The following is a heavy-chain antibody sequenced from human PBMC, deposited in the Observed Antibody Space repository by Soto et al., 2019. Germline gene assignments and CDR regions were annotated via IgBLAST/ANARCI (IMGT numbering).Heavy chain of an antibody. D-gene: IGHD6-13*01. CDR1: GGSISSYY. CDR2: IYYSGST. J-gene: IGHJ6*02. CDR3: ARGQQLVRDYYYGMDV. Sequence: SETLSLTCTVSGGSISSYYWSWIRQPPGKGLEWIGYIYYSGSTNYNPSLKSRVTISVDTSKNQFSLKLSSVTAADTAVYYCARGQQLVRDYYYGMDVWGQGTTVTVS. V-gene: IGHV4-59*01.